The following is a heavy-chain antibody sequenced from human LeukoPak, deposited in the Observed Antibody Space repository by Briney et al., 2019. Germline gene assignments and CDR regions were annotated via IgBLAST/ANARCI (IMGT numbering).Heavy chain of an antibody. D-gene: IGHD5-12*01. CDR3: ARDFLGYSGYDFDY. J-gene: IGHJ4*02. Sequence: ASVKVSCKASGYTFTSYDINWVRQATGQGLEWMGWMNPNSGNTGYAQKFQGRVTMTRNTSISTAYMELSSLRSEDTAVYYCARDFLGYSGYDFDYWGQGTLVTVSS. CDR1: GYTFTSYD. V-gene: IGHV1-8*01. CDR2: MNPNSGNT.